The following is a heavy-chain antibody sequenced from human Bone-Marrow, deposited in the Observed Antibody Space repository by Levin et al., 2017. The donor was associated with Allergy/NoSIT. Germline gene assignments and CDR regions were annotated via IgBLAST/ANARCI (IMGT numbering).Heavy chain of an antibody. CDR2: ISDSGTT. D-gene: IGHD2-15*01. CDR1: GGSLSDYD. Sequence: SETLSLTCAVSGGSLSDYDWSWIRQPPGKGLQWIAYISDSGTTNYNPSLESRVTITSDTSKRHFPLKLISVPAADTAAFFCARGVVVATRDYYSDYMDVWGNGTTVTVSS. J-gene: IGHJ6*03. V-gene: IGHV4-59*01. CDR3: ARGVVVATRDYYSDYMDV.